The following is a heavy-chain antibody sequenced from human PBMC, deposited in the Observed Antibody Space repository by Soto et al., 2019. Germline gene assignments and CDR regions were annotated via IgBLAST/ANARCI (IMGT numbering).Heavy chain of an antibody. CDR3: SKQRADYGSGADTFYFDS. J-gene: IGHJ4*02. Sequence: GGSLRLSCTVSGVTFSNYAMNWVRQAPGKGLEWVSSLSGSGGTTYYADSVKGRFIISRDNSKNTLYLLMNSLRAEDTALYYCSKQRADYGSGADTFYFDSWGQGALVTVSS. V-gene: IGHV3-23*01. D-gene: IGHD3-10*01. CDR1: GVTFSNYA. CDR2: LSGSGGTT.